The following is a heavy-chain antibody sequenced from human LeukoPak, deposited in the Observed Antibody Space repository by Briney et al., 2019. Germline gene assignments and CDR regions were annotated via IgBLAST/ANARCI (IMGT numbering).Heavy chain of an antibody. D-gene: IGHD4-11*01. J-gene: IGHJ4*02. V-gene: IGHV4-34*01. CDR2: INHSGST. CDR1: GGSFSGYY. Sequence: SETLSLTCAVYGGSFSGYYWSWIRQPPGKGLEWIGEINHSGSTNYNPSLKSRVTISVDTSRNQFSLKLSSVTAADTAVYYCARPDSVDDYWGQGTLVTVSS. CDR3: ARPDSVDDY.